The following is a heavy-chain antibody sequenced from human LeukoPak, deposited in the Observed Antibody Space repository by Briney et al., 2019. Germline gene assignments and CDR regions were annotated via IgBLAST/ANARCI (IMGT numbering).Heavy chain of an antibody. CDR1: GFTVSSNY. CDR3: ARDPEAYYYASGSTHFDY. J-gene: IGHJ4*02. CDR2: IYSGGST. Sequence: GGSLRLSCAASGFTVSSNYMSWVRQAPGKGLEWVSVIYSGGSTYYADSVKGRFTISRDNAKNSLYLQMNSLRAEDTALYYCARDPEAYYYASGSTHFDYWGQGTLVTVSS. V-gene: IGHV3-53*01. D-gene: IGHD3-10*01.